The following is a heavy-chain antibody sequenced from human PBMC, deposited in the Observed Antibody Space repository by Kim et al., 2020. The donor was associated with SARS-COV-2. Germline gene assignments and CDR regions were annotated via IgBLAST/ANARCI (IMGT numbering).Heavy chain of an antibody. D-gene: IGHD3-22*01. CDR3: ARDPSGYYYDSTYDY. Sequence: ASVKVSCKASGYTFTSYAMHWVRQAPGQRLEWMGWINAGNGNTKYSQKFQGRVTITRDTSASTAYMELSSLRSEDTAVYYCARDPSGYYYDSTYDYWGQGTLVTVSS. CDR1: GYTFTSYA. J-gene: IGHJ4*02. CDR2: INAGNGNT. V-gene: IGHV1-3*01.